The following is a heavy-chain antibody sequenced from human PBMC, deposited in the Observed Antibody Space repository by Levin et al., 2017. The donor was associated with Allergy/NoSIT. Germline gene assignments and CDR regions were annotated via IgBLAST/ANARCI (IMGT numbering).Heavy chain of an antibody. CDR3: AGQGGMGAFDI. D-gene: IGHD5-24*01. Sequence: GESLKISCKASGYTFTSYDINWVRQATGQGLEWMGWMNPNSGNTGYAQKFQGRVTMTRNTSISTAYMELSSLRSEDTAVYYCAGQGGMGAFDIWGQGTMVTVSS. J-gene: IGHJ3*02. CDR1: GYTFTSYD. V-gene: IGHV1-8*01. CDR2: MNPNSGNT.